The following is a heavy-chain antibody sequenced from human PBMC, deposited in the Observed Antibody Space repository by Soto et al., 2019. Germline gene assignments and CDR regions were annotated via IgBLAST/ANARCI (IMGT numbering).Heavy chain of an antibody. Sequence: ASVKVSCKASGYTFTGYYMHWVRQAPGQGLEWMGWINPNSGGTNYAQKFQGRVTMTRDTSISTAYMELSRLRSDDTAVYYCARELNSYDSSGPFFDYWGQGTLVTVSS. CDR1: GYTFTGYY. CDR3: ARELNSYDSSGPFFDY. D-gene: IGHD3-22*01. V-gene: IGHV1-2*02. CDR2: INPNSGGT. J-gene: IGHJ4*02.